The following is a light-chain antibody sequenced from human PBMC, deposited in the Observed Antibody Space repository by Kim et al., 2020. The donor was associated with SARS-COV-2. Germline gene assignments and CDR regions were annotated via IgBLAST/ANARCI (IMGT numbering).Light chain of an antibody. CDR1: QGISNS. Sequence: AAVGDRVTITGRASQGISNSLAWYQQKPGKGPKVLIYDASTLQSGVPSRFRGSGSGTDFTLTISSLQPEDVATYYCQKYNSAPWTLGQGTKVDIK. J-gene: IGKJ1*01. CDR2: DAS. V-gene: IGKV1-27*01. CDR3: QKYNSAPWT.